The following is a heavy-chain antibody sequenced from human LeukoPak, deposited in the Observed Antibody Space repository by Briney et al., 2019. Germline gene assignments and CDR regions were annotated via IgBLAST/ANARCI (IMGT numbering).Heavy chain of an antibody. CDR2: ISASGDST. J-gene: IGHJ4*02. V-gene: IGHV3-23*01. CDR1: GFTFSSYA. D-gene: IGHD6-19*01. CDR3: AGSRSSSGWANFDY. Sequence: GGSLRLSCAGSGFTFSSYAMSWVRQAPGKGLEWVSAISASGDSTHYADSVEGRFTISRDNSRNTLYLQMNSLRAEDTAVYYCAGSRSSSGWANFDYWGQGTLVTVSS.